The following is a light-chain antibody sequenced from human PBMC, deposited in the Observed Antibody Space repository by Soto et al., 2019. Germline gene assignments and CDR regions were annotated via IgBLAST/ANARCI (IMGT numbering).Light chain of an antibody. Sequence: IQLTQSPSSLSASVGDRVTITCRASQAISDSLVWYQQNPGQAPKLLIYAASTLQSGVPSRFSGSGSGTDFTLTISSLHPSDFATYDCQQFKSYPYTFGQGTKLEI. V-gene: IGKV1-9*01. CDR3: QQFKSYPYT. CDR1: QAISDS. CDR2: AAS. J-gene: IGKJ2*01.